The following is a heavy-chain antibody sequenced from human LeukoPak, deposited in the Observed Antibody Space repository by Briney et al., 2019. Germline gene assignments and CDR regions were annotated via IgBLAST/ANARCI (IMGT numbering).Heavy chain of an antibody. J-gene: IGHJ4*02. CDR3: AKDFADTSGFYYVEY. V-gene: IGHV3-30*02. D-gene: IGHD3-22*01. CDR1: GFTFSRSG. CDR2: IWYDGSNK. Sequence: GGSLRLCCAASGFTFSRSGMHWVRQAPGKGLEWVAVIWYDGSNKYYADSVKGRFTISRDNSKNTLYLQINSLRPEDTAVYYCAKDFADTSGFYYVEYWGQGTLVTVSS.